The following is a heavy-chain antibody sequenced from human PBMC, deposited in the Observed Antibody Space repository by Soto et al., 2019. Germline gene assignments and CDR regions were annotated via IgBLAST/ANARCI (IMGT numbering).Heavy chain of an antibody. CDR3: ARDPWESSSVWWLYFDY. CDR1: GFTFSTYG. D-gene: IGHD6-19*01. Sequence: QVQLVESGGGVVQPGRSLRLSCAASGFTFSTYGMHWVRQAPGKGLEWVAVMWYDGSNKYYADSVKGRFTISRDNSKNTLYLQMNSLRAEDTAVYYCARDPWESSSVWWLYFDYWGQGTLVTVSS. CDR2: MWYDGSNK. V-gene: IGHV3-33*01. J-gene: IGHJ4*02.